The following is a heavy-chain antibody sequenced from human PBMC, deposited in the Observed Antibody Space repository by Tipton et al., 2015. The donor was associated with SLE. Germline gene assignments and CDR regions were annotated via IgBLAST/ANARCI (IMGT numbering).Heavy chain of an antibody. CDR2: IYYSGST. Sequence: LRLSCTASGFTFGDYAMSWVRQPPGKGLEWIGYIYYSGSTNYNPSLKSRVTISVDTSKNQFSLKLSSVTAADTAVYYCARVGPPGVDWFDPWGQGTLVTVSS. V-gene: IGHV4-59*01. D-gene: IGHD3-3*01. J-gene: IGHJ5*02. CDR1: GFTFGDYA. CDR3: ARVGPPGVDWFDP.